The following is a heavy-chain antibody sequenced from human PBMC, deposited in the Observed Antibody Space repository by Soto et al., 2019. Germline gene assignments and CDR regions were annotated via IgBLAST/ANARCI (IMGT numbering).Heavy chain of an antibody. J-gene: IGHJ4*02. Sequence: SETLSLTCTVSGDSISSYYWSWIRQPPGKGLEWIGNVYNGGRTFYNPSLESRVTMSVDTSKNQFSLKLNFVTAADTAVYFCARLHSYSSSWYYFDYWGQGALVTVSS. CDR1: GDSISSYY. CDR2: VYNGGRT. CDR3: ARLHSYSSSWYYFDY. D-gene: IGHD6-13*01. V-gene: IGHV4-59*08.